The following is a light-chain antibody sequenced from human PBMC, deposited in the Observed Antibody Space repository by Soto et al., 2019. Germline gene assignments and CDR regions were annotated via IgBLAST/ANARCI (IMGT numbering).Light chain of an antibody. J-gene: IGKJ3*01. Sequence: EIVLTQSPGTLSLSPGERATLSCRASQSVSSSYLAWYQQKPGQAPRLLIYDASRATGIPDRFSGSGSGTDFPLTITRLEPEVFAVYYCQHYGTSALFGPGTKVDI. V-gene: IGKV3-20*01. CDR1: QSVSSSY. CDR2: DAS. CDR3: QHYGTSAL.